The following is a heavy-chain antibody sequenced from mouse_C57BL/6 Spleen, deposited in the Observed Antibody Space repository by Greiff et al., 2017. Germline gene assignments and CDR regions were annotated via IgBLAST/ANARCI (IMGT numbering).Heavy chain of an antibody. CDR3: ARSRYYGSSWYFDV. CDR1: GYTFTSSW. V-gene: IGHV1-50*01. D-gene: IGHD1-1*01. Sequence: QVQLQQPGAELVKPGASVKLSCTASGYTFTSSWLQWVKQRPGQGLEWIGEIDPSDSYTNYNQKFKGKATLTVDTSSSPAYMQLSSLTSEDSAVYYCARSRYYGSSWYFDVWGTGTTVTVSS. CDR2: IDPSDSYT. J-gene: IGHJ1*03.